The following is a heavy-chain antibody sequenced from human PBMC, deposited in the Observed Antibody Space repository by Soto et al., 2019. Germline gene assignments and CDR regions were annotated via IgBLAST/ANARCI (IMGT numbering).Heavy chain of an antibody. Sequence: QLQLQESGSGLVKPSQTLSLTCAVSGGSISSGGYSWSWLRQPTGKGLERIGYIYHSGSTYYNPSLKSRVTISVDRAKNQFSLKLSSGTAADTAVYYCAAGGGLPRYYWGQGTLVTVSS. CDR3: AAGGGLPRYY. D-gene: IGHD5-12*01. CDR2: IYHSGST. V-gene: IGHV4-30-2*01. CDR1: GGSISSGGYS. J-gene: IGHJ4*02.